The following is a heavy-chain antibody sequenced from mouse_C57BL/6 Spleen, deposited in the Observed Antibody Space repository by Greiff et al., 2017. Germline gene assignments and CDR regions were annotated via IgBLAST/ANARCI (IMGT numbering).Heavy chain of an antibody. CDR1: GYTFTSYW. Sequence: QVQLQQPGAELVKPGASVTLSCKASGYTFTSYWMQWVKQRPGQGLEWIGEIDPSDSYTTYNQKFKGKATLTVDKSSSTAYMQRSSLTAEDVACYYCARGNCLTWFAYWGQGTLVTVSA. CDR3: ARGNCLTWFAY. D-gene: IGHD2-1*01. CDR2: IDPSDSYT. J-gene: IGHJ3*01. V-gene: IGHV1-50*01.